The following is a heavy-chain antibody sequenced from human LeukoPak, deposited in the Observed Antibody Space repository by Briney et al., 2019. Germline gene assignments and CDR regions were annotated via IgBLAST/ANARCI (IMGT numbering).Heavy chain of an antibody. J-gene: IGHJ5*02. V-gene: IGHV4-34*01. CDR1: GGSFSGYY. CDR3: TLGPIVVVPAATGWFDP. Sequence: SETLSLTCAVYGGSFSGYYWSWIRQPPGKGLEWIGEINHSGSTNYNPSLKSRVTISVDTSKNQFSLKLSSVTVADTAVYYCTLGPIVVVPAATGWFDPWGQGTLVTVSS. D-gene: IGHD2-2*01. CDR2: INHSGST.